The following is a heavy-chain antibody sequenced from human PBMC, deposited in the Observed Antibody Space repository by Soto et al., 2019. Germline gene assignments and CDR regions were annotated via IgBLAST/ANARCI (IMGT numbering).Heavy chain of an antibody. J-gene: IGHJ5*02. CDR3: ARAAYSYCSSTSCYSDNWFDP. Sequence: ASVKVSCKASGYTFTSYDINWVRQATGQGPEWMGWMNPNSGNTGYAQKFQGRVTMTRNTSISTAYMELSSLRSEDTAVYYCARAAYSYCSSTSCYSDNWFDPWGQGTLVTVSS. CDR2: MNPNSGNT. CDR1: GYTFTSYD. V-gene: IGHV1-8*01. D-gene: IGHD2-2*02.